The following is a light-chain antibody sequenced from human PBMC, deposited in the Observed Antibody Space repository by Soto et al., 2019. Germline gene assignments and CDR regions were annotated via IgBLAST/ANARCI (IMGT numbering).Light chain of an antibody. CDR3: CSYAGSYPGV. V-gene: IGLV2-11*01. J-gene: IGLJ1*01. CDR2: DVS. Sequence: QSALTQPRSVSGSPGQSVTISCTGTSSDVGAYNYVSWYQHHPGKAPKLMIYDVSKRPSGVPDRFSGSKSGNTASLTISGLQAEDEADYYCCSYAGSYPGVFGTGTKLTVL. CDR1: SSDVGAYNY.